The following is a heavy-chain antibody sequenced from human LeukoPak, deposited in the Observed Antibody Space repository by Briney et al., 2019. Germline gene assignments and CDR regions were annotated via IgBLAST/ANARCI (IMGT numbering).Heavy chain of an antibody. CDR3: ARDNYYYDSSGYYHFDY. CDR1: VFIFSTYS. D-gene: IGHD3-22*01. V-gene: IGHV3-48*01. Sequence: GGTLRLSCAGSVFIFSTYSMHWVRQAPGKGLVWVSHLSIPGSSRYYANSVKGRFTSSRDNAKHSLHLQMNSQRAEDTAVYYCARDNYYYDSSGYYHFDYGGQGTLVTVSS. CDR2: LSIPGSSR. J-gene: IGHJ4*02.